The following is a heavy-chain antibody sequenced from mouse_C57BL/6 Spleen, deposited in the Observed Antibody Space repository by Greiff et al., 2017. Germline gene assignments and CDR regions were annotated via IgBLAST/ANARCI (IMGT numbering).Heavy chain of an antibody. CDR2: IYPRSGNT. CDR3: ARATTAGDYYAMDY. D-gene: IGHD1-2*01. CDR1: GYTFTSYG. Sequence: VQVVESGAELARPGASVKLSCKASGYTFTSYGISWVKQRTGQGLEWIGEIYPRSGNTYYNEKFKGKATLTADKSSSTAYMELRSLTSEDSAVYFCARATTAGDYYAMDYWGQGTSVTVSS. V-gene: IGHV1-81*01. J-gene: IGHJ4*01.